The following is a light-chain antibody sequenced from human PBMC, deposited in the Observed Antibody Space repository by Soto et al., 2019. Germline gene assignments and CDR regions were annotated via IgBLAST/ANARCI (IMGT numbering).Light chain of an antibody. V-gene: IGKV1-39*01. CDR3: QQSYRIPLS. CDR2: GAS. CDR1: QSISSY. Sequence: DIQMTQSPSSLSASVGDRVTITCRASQSISSYLNWYQQKPGKAPKLLMYGASSLQSGVPSRFSGSGSGTDFTLTITSLQPVDFATYYCQQSYRIPLSFGGGTKVEIK. J-gene: IGKJ4*01.